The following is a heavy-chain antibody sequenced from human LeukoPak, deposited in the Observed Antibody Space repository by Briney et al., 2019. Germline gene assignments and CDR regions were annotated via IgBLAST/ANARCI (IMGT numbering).Heavy chain of an antibody. CDR2: INTGNGNT. J-gene: IGHJ4*02. CDR1: GYIFTSYP. V-gene: IGHV1-3*04. CDR3: ARGRAMADY. D-gene: IGHD5-18*01. Sequence: ASVKVSCKASGYIFTSYPIHWVHQAPGQRLEWMGWINTGNGNTKYSQRFEGRVTVTTDTSAAAAYMELSSLRSEDTAVYYCARGRAMADYWGQGTLVTVSS.